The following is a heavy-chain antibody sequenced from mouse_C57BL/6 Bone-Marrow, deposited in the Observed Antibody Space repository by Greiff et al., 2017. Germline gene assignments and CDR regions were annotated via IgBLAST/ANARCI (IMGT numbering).Heavy chain of an antibody. D-gene: IGHD4-1*01. J-gene: IGHJ1*03. V-gene: IGHV14-2*01. Sequence: EVMLVESGAELVKPGASVKLSCTASGFNIKDYYMHWVKQRTEQGLEWIGRIDPEDGETKYAPKFQGQATITADTSSNTAYLQLRSLTSEDTAVYYCARYWRYFDVWGTGTTVTVSS. CDR1: GFNIKDYY. CDR3: ARYWRYFDV. CDR2: IDPEDGET.